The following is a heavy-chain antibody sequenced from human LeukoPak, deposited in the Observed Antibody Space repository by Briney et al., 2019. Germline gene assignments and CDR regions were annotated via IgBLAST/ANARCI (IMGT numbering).Heavy chain of an antibody. CDR2: LSHSGST. CDR3: ARAVGAVYWYFDP. CDR1: GVSVGSNSYY. Sequence: SETLSLTCAISGVSVGSNSYYWTWIRQSPGRGLEWIGYLSHSGSTNYNPSLKSRVAISVDTSKNQLSLKLSSVTAADTARYYCARAVGAVYWYFDPWGRGTLVTVSS. D-gene: IGHD1-26*01. J-gene: IGHJ2*01. V-gene: IGHV4-61*01.